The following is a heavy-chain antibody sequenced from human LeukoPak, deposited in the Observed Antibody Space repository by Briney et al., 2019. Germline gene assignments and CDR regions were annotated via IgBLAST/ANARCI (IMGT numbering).Heavy chain of an antibody. CDR2: TYYRSEWYH. D-gene: IGHD5/OR15-5a*01. V-gene: IGHV6-1*01. J-gene: IGHJ2*01. CDR3: ARASGLRRVAWYFDL. Sequence: SQTLSLTCAISGDSVSSYSVAWNWIRQSPSRGLEWLGRTYYRSEWYHDYAVSVKGRISINSDASKNRFSLHLNSVTPEDTAVYYCARASGLRRVAWYFDLWGRGTLVAVSS. CDR1: GDSVSSYSVA.